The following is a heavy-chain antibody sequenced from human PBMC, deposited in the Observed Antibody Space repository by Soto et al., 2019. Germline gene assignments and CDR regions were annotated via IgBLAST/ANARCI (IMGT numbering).Heavy chain of an antibody. CDR2: ISGSGGST. Sequence: GGSLRLSCAASGFTFSSYAMSWVRQAPGKGLEWVSAISGSGGSTYYADSVKGRFTISRDNSKNTLYLQMNSLRAEDTAVYYCAKDFRRQWLAALFDYWGQGTLVTVSS. CDR3: AKDFRRQWLAALFDY. D-gene: IGHD6-19*01. V-gene: IGHV3-23*01. CDR1: GFTFSSYA. J-gene: IGHJ4*02.